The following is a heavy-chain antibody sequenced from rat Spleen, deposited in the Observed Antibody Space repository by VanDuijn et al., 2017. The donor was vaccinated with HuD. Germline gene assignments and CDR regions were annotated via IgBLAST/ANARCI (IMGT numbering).Heavy chain of an antibody. CDR1: GFTFSNFP. CDR3: ARHPPYYYSGDWFFDF. CDR2: ISSGAGGT. Sequence: EVQLEESGGGLVQPGRSLKLSCATSGFTFSNFPMAWVRQAPKKSLEWVASISSGAGGTYYPDSVKGRFTISRDNAKSTLYLQMDSLRSEDTASYYCARHPPYYYSGDWFFDFWGPGTMVTVSS. J-gene: IGHJ1*01. D-gene: IGHD1-1*01. V-gene: IGHV5-25*01.